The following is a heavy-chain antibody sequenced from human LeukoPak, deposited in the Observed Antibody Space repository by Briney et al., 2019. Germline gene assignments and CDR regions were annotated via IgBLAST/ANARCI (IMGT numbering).Heavy chain of an antibody. D-gene: IGHD3-9*01. Sequence: GRSLRLSRAAPGFTLSSYAIHWVRPAPGKGLEWGAVISYDGSNKYYADSVKGRFTISRDNSKNTLYLQMNSLRAEDTAVYYCARARDDILTGRGDDAFDIWGQGTMVTVSS. J-gene: IGHJ3*02. CDR1: GFTLSSYA. CDR2: ISYDGSNK. CDR3: ARARDDILTGRGDDAFDI. V-gene: IGHV3-30*04.